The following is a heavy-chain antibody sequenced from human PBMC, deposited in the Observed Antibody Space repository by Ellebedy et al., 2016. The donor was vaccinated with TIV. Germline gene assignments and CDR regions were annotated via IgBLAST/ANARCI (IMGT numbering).Heavy chain of an antibody. Sequence: GGSLRLSCAASGFAFSNSVMTWVRQAPGKGLEWVSTLSMIADSTYYADSVKGRFTISRDNSKNTLYLQMNSLRAEDTAVYYSARGRGYAHQGLNFDYWGQGTPVTVSS. CDR1: GFAFSNSV. V-gene: IGHV3-23*01. CDR2: LSMIADST. CDR3: ARGRGYAHQGLNFDY. D-gene: IGHD2-2*01. J-gene: IGHJ4*02.